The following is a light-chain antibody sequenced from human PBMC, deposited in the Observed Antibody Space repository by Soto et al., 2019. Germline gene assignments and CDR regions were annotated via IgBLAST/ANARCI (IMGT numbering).Light chain of an antibody. V-gene: IGKV1-9*01. Sequence: DIQMTQSPASLSVSVGDRVTITCCASQSINNYLNWYLQRPGQAPRLLIYAASTLQSGVPSRFSGSGSDTEFTLTISSLQPEDFATYYCQQLNNYPLTFGGGTKVDIK. CDR1: QSINNY. CDR2: AAS. CDR3: QQLNNYPLT. J-gene: IGKJ4*01.